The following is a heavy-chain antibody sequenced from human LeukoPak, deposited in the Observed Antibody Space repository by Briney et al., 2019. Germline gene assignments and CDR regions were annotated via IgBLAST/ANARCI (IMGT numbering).Heavy chain of an antibody. CDR3: AGSAVHSIVGATSFDY. D-gene: IGHD1-26*01. V-gene: IGHV4-59*01. Sequence: PSETLSLTCTVSGGSISSYYWSWIRQPPGKGLEWIGYIYYSGSTNYNPSLKSRVTISVDTSKNQFSLKLSSVTAADTAVYYCAGSAVHSIVGATSFDYWGQGTLVTVSS. CDR1: GGSISSYY. CDR2: IYYSGST. J-gene: IGHJ4*02.